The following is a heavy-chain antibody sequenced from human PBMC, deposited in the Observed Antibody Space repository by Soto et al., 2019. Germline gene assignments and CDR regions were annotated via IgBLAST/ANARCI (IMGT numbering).Heavy chain of an antibody. CDR1: GGSISSSSYY. V-gene: IGHV4-39*01. J-gene: IGHJ4*02. D-gene: IGHD1-1*01. CDR2: IYYSGST. Sequence: QLQLQESGPGLVKPSETLSLTCTVSGGSISSSSYYWGWIRQPPGKGLEWIGSIYYSGSTYYNPSLKSRVTISVDTSKNQFSLKLSSVTAADTAVXYCARXRVQLEPGEVDYWGQGTLVTVSS. CDR3: ARXRVQLEPGEVDY.